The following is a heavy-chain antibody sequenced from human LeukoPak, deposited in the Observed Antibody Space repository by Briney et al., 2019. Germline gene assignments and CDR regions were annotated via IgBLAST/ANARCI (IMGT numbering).Heavy chain of an antibody. CDR3: ASALRITISRKYYYYGMDV. D-gene: IGHD3-9*01. Sequence: PGGSLRLSCAASGFTFSSYAMSWVRQAPGKGLEWVSYISSSSSTIYYADSVKGRFTISRDNAKNSLYLQMNSLRAEDTAVYYCASALRITISRKYYYYGMDVWGQGTTVTVSS. V-gene: IGHV3-48*01. J-gene: IGHJ6*02. CDR1: GFTFSSYA. CDR2: ISSSSSTI.